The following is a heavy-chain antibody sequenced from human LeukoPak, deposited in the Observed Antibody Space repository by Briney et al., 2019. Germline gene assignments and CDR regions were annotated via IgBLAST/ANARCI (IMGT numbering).Heavy chain of an antibody. D-gene: IGHD3-10*01. CDR2: IYHSGST. CDR1: GYSLSSGYY. Sequence: SETLSLTCTVSGYSLSSGYYWGWIRQPPGKGLEWIGSIYHSGSTYYNPSLKSRLTISVDTSKNQFSLKLSSVTAADTAVYYCAVITMVRGVMLHYWGQGTLVTVSS. J-gene: IGHJ4*02. CDR3: AVITMVRGVMLHY. V-gene: IGHV4-38-2*02.